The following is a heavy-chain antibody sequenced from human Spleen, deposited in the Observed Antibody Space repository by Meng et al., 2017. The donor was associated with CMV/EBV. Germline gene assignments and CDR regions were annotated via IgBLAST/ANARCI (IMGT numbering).Heavy chain of an antibody. Sequence: SGGTFSSYAISWVRQAPGQGLEWMGGIIPIFGTASYAQKFQGRVTITTDESTSTAYMELSSLRSEDTAVYYCARDRRDGYNKPYYFDYWGQGTLVTVSS. V-gene: IGHV1-69*05. J-gene: IGHJ4*02. CDR2: IIPIFGTA. CDR1: GGTFSSYA. CDR3: ARDRRDGYNKPYYFDY. D-gene: IGHD5-24*01.